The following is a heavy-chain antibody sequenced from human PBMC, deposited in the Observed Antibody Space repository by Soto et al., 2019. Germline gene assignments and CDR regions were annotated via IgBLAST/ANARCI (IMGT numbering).Heavy chain of an antibody. V-gene: IGHV1-3*01. Sequence: QVQLVQSGAEVKKPGASVKVSCKASGYTFTSYAMHWVRQAPGQRLEWMGWINAGNGNTKYSQKFQGRVTITRDTSASPAYSELSILRSEDTAVYYCARGNSSGYYYLFYFDYWGQGTLVTVSS. CDR3: ARGNSSGYYYLFYFDY. CDR1: GYTFTSYA. CDR2: INAGNGNT. J-gene: IGHJ4*02. D-gene: IGHD3-22*01.